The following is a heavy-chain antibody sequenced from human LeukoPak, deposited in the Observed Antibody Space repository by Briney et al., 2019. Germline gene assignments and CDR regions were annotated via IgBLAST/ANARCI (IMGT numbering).Heavy chain of an antibody. J-gene: IGHJ4*02. CDR2: IFHTGHT. CDR1: GGSISSGDYP. CDR3: ARGFYGSGSQFDY. D-gene: IGHD3-10*01. V-gene: IGHV4-30-2*01. Sequence: SETLSLTCAVFGGSISSGDYPWSWIRQPPGKGPEWIGYIFHTGHTSYNPSLKSRVTISVDMSKNQLSLKLSSVTAADTAVYYCARGFYGSGSQFDYWGQGTLVTVSS.